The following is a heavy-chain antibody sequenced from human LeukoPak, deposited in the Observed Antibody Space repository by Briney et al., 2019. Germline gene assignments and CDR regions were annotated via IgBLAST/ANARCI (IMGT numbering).Heavy chain of an antibody. J-gene: IGHJ1*01. V-gene: IGHV4-31*03. CDR3: ALGYCGGGSCYAREYFQH. Sequence: SETLSLTCTVSGGSLSSGGYYWTWIRQHPGKGQEWIGYIYYSGSTYYNPSLKSRVTISVDTSKNQFSLRLSSVTAADTAVYYCALGYCGGGSCYAREYFQHWGQGTLVTVSS. CDR1: GGSLSSGGYY. D-gene: IGHD2-15*01. CDR2: IYYSGST.